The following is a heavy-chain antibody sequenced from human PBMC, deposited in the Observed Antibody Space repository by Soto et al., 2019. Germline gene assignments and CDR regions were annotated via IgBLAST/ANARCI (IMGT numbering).Heavy chain of an antibody. V-gene: IGHV3-30*18. J-gene: IGHJ6*02. CDR3: AKGNYYYGMDV. CDR1: GFTFSSYG. CDR2: ISYDGSNK. Sequence: QVQLVESGGGVVQPGRSLRLSCAASGFTFSSYGMHWVRQAPGKGLEWVAVISYDGSNKYYADSVKGRFTISRDNSKNTLYLQMNSVRAEDTAVYYCAKGNYYYGMDVWGQGTTVTVSS.